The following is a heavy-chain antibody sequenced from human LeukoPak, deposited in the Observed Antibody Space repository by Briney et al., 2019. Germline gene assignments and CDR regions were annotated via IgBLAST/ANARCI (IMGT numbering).Heavy chain of an antibody. D-gene: IGHD2/OR15-2a*01. J-gene: IGHJ6*03. CDR3: ARTFCSSTVCFGSNFYHYYYMDV. Sequence: GESLKISCKGSGYTFANYWIAWVRQMPGKGLECLGIFYPGDSDIRYSPSFQGQVTISADKSTSTAYLQWSSLKASDSAMYYCARTFCSSTVCFGSNFYHYYYMDVWGKGTTVTVSS. CDR1: GYTFANYW. V-gene: IGHV5-51*01. CDR2: FYPGDSDI.